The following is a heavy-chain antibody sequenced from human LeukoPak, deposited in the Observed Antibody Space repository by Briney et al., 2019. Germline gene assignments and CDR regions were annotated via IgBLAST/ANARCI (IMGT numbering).Heavy chain of an antibody. J-gene: IGHJ4*02. Sequence: ASVKVSCKASGGTFSSYAISWVRQAPGQGLEWMGGIIPIFGSANYAQKFQGRVTITADESTSTAYMELSSLRSEDTAVYYCARGAGTSYYFDYWGQGTLVTVSS. CDR3: ARGAGTSYYFDY. CDR1: GGTFSSYA. D-gene: IGHD1-1*01. CDR2: IIPIFGSA. V-gene: IGHV1-69*01.